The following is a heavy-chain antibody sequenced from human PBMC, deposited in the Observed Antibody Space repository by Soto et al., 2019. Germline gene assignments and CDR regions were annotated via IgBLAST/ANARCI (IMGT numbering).Heavy chain of an antibody. CDR2: INHSGTT. CDR1: GGSLSGYY. V-gene: IGHV4-34*01. Sequence: QVHLEQWGAGLLNPSETLSLTCAFSGGSLSGYYWSWVRQSPGKGLEWMGEINHSGTTNYNPSLKTRVTIAADTSKHQVTLRLSSVTAADSAVYDCASYHYRDLWTGSRHYMDGWGRGTTVTVSS. D-gene: IGHD3-16*02. J-gene: IGHJ6*03. CDR3: ASYHYRDLWTGSRHYMDG.